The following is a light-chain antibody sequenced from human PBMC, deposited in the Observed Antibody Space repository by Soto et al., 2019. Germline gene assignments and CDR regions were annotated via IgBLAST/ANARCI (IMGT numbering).Light chain of an antibody. V-gene: IGKV1-12*01. CDR2: GAS. CDR1: QDVGKW. J-gene: IGKJ5*01. Sequence: DIQMTQSPSSVSASVGDRVTITCRASQDVGKWLAWYQQKPGKAPTLLIHGASSLQSGVPSRYSGSGSGTDFTLTISSLQPEDCATYYCQQANSFPITFGQGTRLEIK. CDR3: QQANSFPIT.